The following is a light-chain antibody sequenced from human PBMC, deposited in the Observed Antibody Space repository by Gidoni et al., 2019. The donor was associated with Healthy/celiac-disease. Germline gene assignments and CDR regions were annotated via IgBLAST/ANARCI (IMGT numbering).Light chain of an antibody. V-gene: IGKV3-11*01. CDR1: QSVSSY. CDR2: DAS. Sequence: EMVLTQSPATLSLSPGERATLSCRASQSVSSYLAWYQQNPGQAPRLLIYDASNRAPGIPARFSVSGSGTDFTLTISSLEPEDFAVYYCQQRSNWPLTFGGGTKVEIK. CDR3: QQRSNWPLT. J-gene: IGKJ4*01.